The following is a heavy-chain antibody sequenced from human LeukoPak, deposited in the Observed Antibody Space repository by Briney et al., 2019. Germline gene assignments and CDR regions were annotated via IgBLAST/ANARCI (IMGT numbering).Heavy chain of an antibody. CDR3: AKGVGRTTYYFAP. J-gene: IGHJ4*02. CDR2: ISGSGGNT. Sequence: GGSLRLSCAASGFTFSSYGMHWVRQAPGKGLQWVSVISGSGGNTYYADSVRGRFTISRDNSKNTLYLQMKSLRAEDTAVYYCAKGVGRTTYYFAPWGREPLVTVSS. D-gene: IGHD4-17*01. CDR1: GFTFSSYG. V-gene: IGHV3-23*01.